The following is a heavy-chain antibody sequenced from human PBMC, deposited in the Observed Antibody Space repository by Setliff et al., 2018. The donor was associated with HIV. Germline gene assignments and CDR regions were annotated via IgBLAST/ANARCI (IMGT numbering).Heavy chain of an antibody. Sequence: ASVKVSCKASGYTFTTYSIHWVRQAPGQSLEWMGWINVGKGDTKYSQELQGRITLTTDTSANTAYMELSSLRSDDTAVYFCARMRFCRGGSCLPGSLYYYYMDVWGKGTTVTVSS. J-gene: IGHJ6*03. V-gene: IGHV1-3*01. D-gene: IGHD2-15*01. CDR2: INVGKGDT. CDR1: GYTFTTYS. CDR3: ARMRFCRGGSCLPGSLYYYYMDV.